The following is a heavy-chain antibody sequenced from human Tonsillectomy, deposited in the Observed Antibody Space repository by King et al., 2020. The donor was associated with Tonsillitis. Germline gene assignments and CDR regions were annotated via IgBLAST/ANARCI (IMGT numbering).Heavy chain of an antibody. V-gene: IGHV3-30*01. Sequence: VQLVESGGGVVQPGRSLRLSCAASGFTFSSYAMHWVRQAPGKGLEWVAVISYDGSNKYYADSVKGRFTISRDNSKNTLYLQMNSLRAEDTAVYYCARGPPLGLELHPSPFDYWGQGTLVTVSS. CDR1: GFTFSSYA. CDR3: ARGPPLGLELHPSPFDY. CDR2: ISYDGSNK. J-gene: IGHJ4*02. D-gene: IGHD1-7*01.